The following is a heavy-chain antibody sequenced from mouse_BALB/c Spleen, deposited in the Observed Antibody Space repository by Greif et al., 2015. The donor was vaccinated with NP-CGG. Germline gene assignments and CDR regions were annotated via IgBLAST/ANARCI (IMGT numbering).Heavy chain of an antibody. Sequence: EVKLMESGAELVKPGASVKLSCTASGFNIKDTYMHWVKQRPEQGLEWIGRIDPANGNTKYDPKFQGKATITADTSSNTAYLQLSSLTSEDTAVYYCARTGGYYFDYWGQGTTLTVSS. D-gene: IGHD4-1*01. CDR1: GFNIKDTY. V-gene: IGHV14-3*02. CDR2: IDPANGNT. J-gene: IGHJ2*01. CDR3: ARTGGYYFDY.